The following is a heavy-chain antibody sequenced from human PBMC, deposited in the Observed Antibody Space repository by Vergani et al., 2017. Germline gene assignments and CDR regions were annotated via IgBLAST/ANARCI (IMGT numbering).Heavy chain of an antibody. CDR2: INPNRGGT. V-gene: IGHV1-2*02. CDR3: ARGVTMVRGVIDY. J-gene: IGHJ4*02. D-gene: IGHD3-10*01. Sequence: QVQLVQSGAEVKKPGASVKVSCKASGYTFTGYYMHWVRQAPGQGLEWMGWINPNRGGTNYAQKFQGRVTMTRDTSISTDYMELSRLRSDDTAVYYCARGVTMVRGVIDYWGQGTLVTVSS. CDR1: GYTFTGYY.